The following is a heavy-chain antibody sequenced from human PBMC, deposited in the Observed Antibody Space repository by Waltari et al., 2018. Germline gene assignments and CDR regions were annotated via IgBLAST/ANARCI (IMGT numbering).Heavy chain of an antibody. Sequence: EVQLVESAAAFVPPWGSRRRTGAASGSTLSNSWMSWVRQAPGKGLQWVANIKDDGSEEDYVDSVKGRFTISRDNAKNTLYLQMNSLRAEDTAIYYCATDLILGSGSLGYWGQGTLVTVSS. CDR1: GSTLSNSW. V-gene: IGHV3-7*01. CDR2: IKDDGSEE. CDR3: ATDLILGSGSLGY. J-gene: IGHJ4*02. D-gene: IGHD1-26*01.